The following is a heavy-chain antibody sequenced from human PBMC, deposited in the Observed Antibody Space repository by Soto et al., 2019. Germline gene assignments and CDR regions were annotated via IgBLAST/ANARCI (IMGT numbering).Heavy chain of an antibody. CDR3: ARVVGALGHWFDP. CDR1: GYTFTSYG. V-gene: IGHV1-18*01. J-gene: IGHJ5*02. D-gene: IGHD1-26*01. Sequence: QVQLVQSGAEVKKPGASVKVSCKASGYTFTSYGISWVRQAPGQGLEWMGRISAYNGNTNYAKKLQGRVTMTTDTSTSTAYIELRSLRSDDTAVYYCARVVGALGHWFDPWGQGTLVTVSS. CDR2: ISAYNGNT.